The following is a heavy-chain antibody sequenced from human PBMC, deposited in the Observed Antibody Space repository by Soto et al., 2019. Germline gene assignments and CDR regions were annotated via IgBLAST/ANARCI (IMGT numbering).Heavy chain of an antibody. V-gene: IGHV4-59*01. D-gene: IGHD3-22*01. J-gene: IGHJ4*02. CDR2: IYYSGST. CDR1: GGSISSYY. Sequence: SEILSLTCTVSGGSISSYYWSWIRQPPGKGLEWIGYIYYSGSTNYNPSLKSRVTISVDTSKNQFSLKLSSVTAADTAVYYCARARYYDSSGYFDYWGQGTLVTVSS. CDR3: ARARYYDSSGYFDY.